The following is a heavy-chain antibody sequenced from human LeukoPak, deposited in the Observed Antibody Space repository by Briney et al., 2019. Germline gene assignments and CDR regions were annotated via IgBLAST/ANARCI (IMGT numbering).Heavy chain of an antibody. CDR1: GXSFSSYC. J-gene: IGHJ4*02. V-gene: IGHV5-51*01. CDR3: ARHLSSITSSPNY. Sequence: GESLKISFKGYGXSFSSYCIAWVRQAPGKGLEWMGVIYPRDSRTTYSPSFQGQVTISADKSISTAYLQWSSLKASDTAIYYCARHLSSITSSPNYWGPGTLVTVSS. D-gene: IGHD3-10*01. CDR2: IYPRDSRT.